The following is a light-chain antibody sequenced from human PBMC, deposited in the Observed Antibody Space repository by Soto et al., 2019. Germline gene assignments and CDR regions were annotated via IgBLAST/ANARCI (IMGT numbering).Light chain of an antibody. V-gene: IGLV2-18*02. CDR1: SSDVGSYNR. J-gene: IGLJ2*01. CDR3: SSYTSSNSVI. CDR2: DVS. Sequence: QSALTQPPSVSGSPGQSVTISCTGTSSDVGSYNRVSWYQQSPGTAPKLMIHDVSNRPSGAPDRFSGSKSGNTAALTISGLQAEDEAHYYCSSYTSSNSVIFGGGTQLTVL.